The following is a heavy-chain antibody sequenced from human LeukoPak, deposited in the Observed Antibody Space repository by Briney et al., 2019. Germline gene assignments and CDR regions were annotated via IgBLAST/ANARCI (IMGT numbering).Heavy chain of an antibody. CDR2: IYYSGST. J-gene: IGHJ4*02. Sequence: PSETLSLTCTVSGGSISSYYWSWLRQPPGKGLEWVGYIYYSGSTNYNPSLKSRVTISVDTSKNQFSLKLSSVTAADTAVYYCARVSVGYYGSGSYYTLDYWGQGTLVTVSS. CDR3: ARVSVGYYGSGSYYTLDY. D-gene: IGHD3-10*01. CDR1: GGSISSYY. V-gene: IGHV4-59*01.